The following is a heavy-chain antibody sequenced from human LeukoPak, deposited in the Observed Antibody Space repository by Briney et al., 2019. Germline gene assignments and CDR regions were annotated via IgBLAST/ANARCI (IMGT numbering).Heavy chain of an antibody. V-gene: IGHV3-48*01. CDR3: ARDRDWSFDS. D-gene: IGHD3/OR15-3a*01. J-gene: IGHJ4*02. CDR2: VATGSRTT. Sequence: PGGSLRLSCAASGFTFRSYSMNWVRQAPGKGLGWVSYVATGSRTTNYADSVKGRFTISRDDADNSLYLQMNSLRGEDTAVYYCARDRDWSFDSWGQGTLVTVST. CDR1: GFTFRSYS.